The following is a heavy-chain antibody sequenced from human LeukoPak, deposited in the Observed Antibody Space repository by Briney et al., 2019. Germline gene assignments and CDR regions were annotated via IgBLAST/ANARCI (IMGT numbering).Heavy chain of an antibody. Sequence: PGRSLRLSCAAPGFTFNSYTMHWARQAPGKGLEWEAVMSSDGNKKFYAEYVKGRFTISRDNSENTLYLEMNSLRGEDTAVYYCARGDYDLSGSYHYGMDVWGQGTTVTVSS. CDR2: MSSDGNKK. CDR3: ARGDYDLSGSYHYGMDV. CDR1: GFTFNSYT. J-gene: IGHJ6*02. V-gene: IGHV3-30-3*01. D-gene: IGHD3-10*01.